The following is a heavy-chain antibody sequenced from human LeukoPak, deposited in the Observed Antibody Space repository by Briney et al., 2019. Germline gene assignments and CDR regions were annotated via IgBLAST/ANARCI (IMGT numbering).Heavy chain of an antibody. CDR2: ISSSGSSI. CDR3: ARANGDYDFWSGYALGSGWYMEYFDY. Sequence: GGSLRLSCAASGFTFSDYYMNWIRQAPGKGLEWVSYISSSGSSIDYADSVKGRFIISRDNAKNSLYLQMNSLRAEDTALYYCARANGDYDFWSGYALGSGWYMEYFDYWGQGTLVTVSS. D-gene: IGHD3-3*01. CDR1: GFTFSDYY. J-gene: IGHJ4*02. V-gene: IGHV3-11*01.